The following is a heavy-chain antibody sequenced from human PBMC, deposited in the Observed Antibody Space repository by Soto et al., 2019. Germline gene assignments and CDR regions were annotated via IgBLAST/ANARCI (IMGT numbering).Heavy chain of an antibody. CDR3: ARGDRYCSGGSCYPATAFDI. CDR1: GYTFTSYY. J-gene: IGHJ3*02. D-gene: IGHD2-15*01. CDR2: INPSGGST. V-gene: IGHV1-46*01. Sequence: ASVKVSCKASGYTFTSYYMHWVRQAPGQGLEWLGIINPSGGSTSYAQKFQGRVTMTRDTSTSTVYMELSSLRSEDTAVYYCARGDRYCSGGSCYPATAFDIWGQGTMVTVSS.